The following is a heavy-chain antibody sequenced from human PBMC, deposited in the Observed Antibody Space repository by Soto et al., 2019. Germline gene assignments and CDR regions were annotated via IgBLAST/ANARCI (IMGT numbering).Heavy chain of an antibody. CDR3: ARGELLWFGELTPSNFDY. CDR1: GFTFSSYA. CDR2: ISYDGSNK. J-gene: IGHJ4*02. V-gene: IGHV3-30-3*01. Sequence: PGGSLRLSCAASGFTFSSYAMHWVRQAPGKGLEWVAVISYDGSNKYYADSVKGRFTISRDNSKNTLYLQMNSLRAEDTAVYYCARGELLWFGELTPSNFDYWGQGTLVTVSS. D-gene: IGHD3-10*01.